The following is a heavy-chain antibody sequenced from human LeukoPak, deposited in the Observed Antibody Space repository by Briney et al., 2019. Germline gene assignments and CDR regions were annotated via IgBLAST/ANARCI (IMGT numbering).Heavy chain of an antibody. CDR3: ARASLAVAAHVFDY. D-gene: IGHD6-19*01. V-gene: IGHV3-23*01. CDR1: GFTFNIYT. Sequence: GGSLRLSCAASGFTFNIYTMSWVRQAPGKGLEWVSIISDNGGSTYYADSVKGRFTISRDNSKNTLYLQMNSLRAEDTAVYYCARASLAVAAHVFDYWGQGTLVTVSS. J-gene: IGHJ4*02. CDR2: ISDNGGST.